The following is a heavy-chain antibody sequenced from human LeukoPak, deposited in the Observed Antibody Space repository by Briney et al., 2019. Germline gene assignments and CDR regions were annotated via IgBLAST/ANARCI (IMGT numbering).Heavy chain of an antibody. D-gene: IGHD6-13*01. CDR3: ARGAAAGHWYFDL. Sequence: GGSLRLSCAASGFIFSNHVMHWVRQAPGKGLDWVAVISYDGTNTHYADSVKGRFTISSDISNNTVYLQMNNLRPEDTALYYCARGAAAGHWYFDLWGRGALVTVSS. V-gene: IGHV3-30-3*01. J-gene: IGHJ2*01. CDR1: GFIFSNHV. CDR2: ISYDGTNT.